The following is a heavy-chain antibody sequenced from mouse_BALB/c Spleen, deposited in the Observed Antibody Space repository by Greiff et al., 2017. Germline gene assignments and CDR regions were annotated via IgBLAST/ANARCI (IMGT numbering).Heavy chain of an antibody. CDR2: IWAGGST. CDR1: GFSLTSYG. CDR3: ARVYYGNYDAMDY. D-gene: IGHD2-1*01. Sequence: VMLVESGPGLVAPSQSLPITCTVSGFSLTSYGVHWVRQPPGKGLEWLGVIWAGGSTNYNSALMSRLSISKDNSKSQVFLKMNSLQTDDTAMYYCARVYYGNYDAMDYWGQGTSVTVSS. J-gene: IGHJ4*01. V-gene: IGHV2-9*02.